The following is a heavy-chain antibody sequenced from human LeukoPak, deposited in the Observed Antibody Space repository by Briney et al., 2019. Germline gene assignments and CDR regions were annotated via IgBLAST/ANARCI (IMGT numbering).Heavy chain of an antibody. D-gene: IGHD4-23*01. V-gene: IGHV3-48*02. CDR1: GFTFSDYD. CDR3: ARPTTVALDY. Sequence: GGSLRLSCAASGFTFSDYDMNWVRQPPGKGMEWVSYITSSSRTINYADSVKGRFTVSRDNAKNSLYLQMDSLRDEDTAVYYCARPTTVALDYWGQGTLVTVSS. J-gene: IGHJ4*02. CDR2: ITSSSRTI.